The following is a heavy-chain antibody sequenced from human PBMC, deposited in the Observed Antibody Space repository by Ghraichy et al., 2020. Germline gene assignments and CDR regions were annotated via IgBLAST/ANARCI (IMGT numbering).Heavy chain of an antibody. CDR2: IYYSGST. D-gene: IGHD3-22*01. CDR3: ARGPYYYDSSGYYFLPFDY. J-gene: IGHJ4*02. Sequence: SETLSLTCTVSGGSISSYYWSWIRQPPGKGLEWIGYIYYSGSTNYNPSLKSRVTISVDTSKNQFSLKLSSVTAADTAVYYCARGPYYYDSSGYYFLPFDYWGQGTLVTVSS. CDR1: GGSISSYY. V-gene: IGHV4-59*01.